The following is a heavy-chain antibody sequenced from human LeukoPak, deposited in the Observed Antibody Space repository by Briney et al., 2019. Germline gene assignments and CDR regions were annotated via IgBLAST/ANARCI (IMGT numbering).Heavy chain of an antibody. CDR1: GGSISGGTYY. CDR3: ARDGVELPSFSDYYYYMDV. V-gene: IGHV4-61*02. Sequence: SETLSLTCTVSGGSISGGTYYWSWIRQPAGKGLEWIGRIYTSGSTNYNPSLKSRVTMSVDTSKNQFSLKLSSVTAADMAVYYCARDGVELPSFSDYYYYMDVWGKGTTVTVSS. CDR2: IYTSGST. J-gene: IGHJ6*03. D-gene: IGHD1-7*01.